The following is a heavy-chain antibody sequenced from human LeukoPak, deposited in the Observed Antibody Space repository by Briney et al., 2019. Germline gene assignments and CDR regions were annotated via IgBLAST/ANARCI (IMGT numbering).Heavy chain of an antibody. Sequence: APVKVSCKVSGYTLTELSMHWVRQAPGKGLEWMGGFDPEDGETIYAQNFQGRVTMTEDTSTDTAYMELSSLRSEDTAVYYCAAGAYCGGDCHTDFDYWGQGTLVTVSS. J-gene: IGHJ4*02. CDR1: GYTLTELS. CDR3: AAGAYCGGDCHTDFDY. D-gene: IGHD2-21*01. V-gene: IGHV1-24*01. CDR2: FDPEDGET.